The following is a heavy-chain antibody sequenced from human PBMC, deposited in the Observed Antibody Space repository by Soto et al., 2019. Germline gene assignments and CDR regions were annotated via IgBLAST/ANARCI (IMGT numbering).Heavy chain of an antibody. V-gene: IGHV1-69*12. D-gene: IGHD6-19*01. CDR3: ARVEAVAGLYNYHGLDV. Sequence: QVQLVQSGAEVKKPGSSVKVSCKVSGGTFSNYAIDWVRLAPGHGLEWMGGIVPIFGTTYCTQKFPGRATIIADDSPTTAYLEMSSLRSEDTAIYYCARVEAVAGLYNYHGLDVSGQGTAVTVSS. CDR1: GGTFSNYA. CDR2: IVPIFGTT. J-gene: IGHJ6*02.